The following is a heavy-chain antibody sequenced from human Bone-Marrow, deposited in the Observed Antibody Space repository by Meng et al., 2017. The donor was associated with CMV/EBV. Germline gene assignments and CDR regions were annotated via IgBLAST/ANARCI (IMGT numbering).Heavy chain of an antibody. J-gene: IGHJ4*02. V-gene: IGHV3-11*06. CDR2: LSPSTNYI. Sequence: LSCAASGFSFDDYYMSWIRQAPGKGLEWVSYLSPSTNYINYADSVKGRFTISRDNAKNSLYLQMDSLRAEDTAVYYCARDYRYGFDYWGQGSLVTVSS. CDR3: ARDYRYGFDY. D-gene: IGHD5-18*01. CDR1: GFSFDDYY.